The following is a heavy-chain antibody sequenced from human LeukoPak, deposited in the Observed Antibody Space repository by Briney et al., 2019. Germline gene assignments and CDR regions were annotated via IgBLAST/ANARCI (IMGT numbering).Heavy chain of an antibody. CDR3: ARGTYCGGDCYLPTAYFDY. V-gene: IGHV3-48*03. D-gene: IGHD2-21*02. CDR2: ISSSGSTI. CDR1: GFTFSSYE. J-gene: IGHJ4*02. Sequence: GGSLRLSCAASGFTFSSYEMNWVRQAPGKGLEWVSYISSSGSTIYYADSVKGRFPISRDNAKNSLYLQMNSLRAEDTAVYYCARGTYCGGDCYLPTAYFDYWGQGTLVTVSS.